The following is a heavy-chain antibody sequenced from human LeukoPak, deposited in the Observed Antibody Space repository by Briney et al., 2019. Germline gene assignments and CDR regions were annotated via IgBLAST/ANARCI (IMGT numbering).Heavy chain of an antibody. V-gene: IGHV3-48*01. CDR1: GFTFSSYD. CDR2: ISRLSSTI. Sequence: PGGSLRLSCAASGFTFSSYDMNWVRRAPGKGLEWVSYISRLSSTIYSADSVKGRFTISRDNAKNSLFLQMNSLRAEDTAVYYCARRRDSSGTDYWGQGTLVTVSS. D-gene: IGHD3-22*01. CDR3: ARRRDSSGTDY. J-gene: IGHJ4*02.